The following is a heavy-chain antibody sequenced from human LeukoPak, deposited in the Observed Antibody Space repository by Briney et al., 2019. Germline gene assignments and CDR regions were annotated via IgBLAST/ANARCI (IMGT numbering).Heavy chain of an antibody. V-gene: IGHV4-59*01. CDR2: ISYIGNT. D-gene: IGHD3-22*01. CDR1: GGSFSDYF. J-gene: IGHJ6*03. Sequence: SETLSLTCAVYGGSFSDYFWTWIRQPPGKGLEWIGYISYIGNTNYNPSPKSRVTISVDTSKNQFSLKLSSVTAADTAVYYCARGVSGYYSTFYYYYYMDVWGKGTTVTVSS. CDR3: ARGVSGYYSTFYYYYYMDV.